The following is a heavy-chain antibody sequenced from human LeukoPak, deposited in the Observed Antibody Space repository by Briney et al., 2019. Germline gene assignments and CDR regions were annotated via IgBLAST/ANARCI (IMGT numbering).Heavy chain of an antibody. CDR1: GFTFXDYT. J-gene: IGHJ6*02. Sequence: GSLRLSCAXSGFTFXDYTMHWVRHAPGKGLEWVSLISWDGGSTYYAGSVKGRFTISRDNSKNSLYLQMNSLRTEDTALYYCAKDPYHKEAENYYYGMDVWGQGTTVTVSS. CDR3: AKDPYHKEAENYYYGMDV. CDR2: ISWDGGST. D-gene: IGHD2-2*01. V-gene: IGHV3-43*01.